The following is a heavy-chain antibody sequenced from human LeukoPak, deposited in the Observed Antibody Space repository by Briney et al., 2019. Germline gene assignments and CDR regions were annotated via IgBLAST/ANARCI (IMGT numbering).Heavy chain of an antibody. J-gene: IGHJ6*04. CDR3: AHSRTDYGSGSYGFYYYGMDV. D-gene: IGHD3-10*01. CDR2: IYWDDDK. Sequence: GPTLVNPTQTLTLTCTFSGFSLSTSGVGVGWIRQPPGKALEWLALIYWDDDKRYSPSLKSRLTITKDTSKNQVVLTMTNMDPVDTATYYCAHSRTDYGSGSYGFYYYGMDVWGKGTTVTASS. V-gene: IGHV2-5*02. CDR1: GFSLSTSGVG.